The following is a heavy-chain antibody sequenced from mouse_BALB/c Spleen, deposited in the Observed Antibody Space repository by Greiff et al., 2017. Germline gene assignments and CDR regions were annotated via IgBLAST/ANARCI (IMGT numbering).Heavy chain of an antibody. V-gene: IGHV1-67*01. CDR3: ARSLYYYGSSYGYFDV. CDR1: GYTFTDYA. D-gene: IGHD1-1*01. J-gene: IGHJ1*01. CDR2: ISTYNGNT. Sequence: QVHVKQSGPEVVRPGVSVKISCKGSGYTFTDYAMHWVKQSHAKSLEWIGVISTYNGNTNYNQKFKGKATMTVDKSSSTAYMELARLTSEDSAIYYCARSLYYYGSSYGYFDVWGAGTTVTVSS.